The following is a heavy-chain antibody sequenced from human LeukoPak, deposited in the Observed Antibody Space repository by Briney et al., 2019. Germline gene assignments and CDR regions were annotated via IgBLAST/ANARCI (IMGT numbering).Heavy chain of an antibody. V-gene: IGHV4-30-4*08. D-gene: IGHD1-14*01. CDR1: GGSIGTYY. CDR2: IYYSGST. Sequence: SETLSLTCSVSGGSIGTYYWSWIRQPPGKGLEWIGYIYYSGSTYYNPSLKSRVTISVDTSKNQFSLKLSSVTAADTAVYYCAKEKNLTHDAFDIWGQGTMVTVSS. CDR3: AKEKNLTHDAFDI. J-gene: IGHJ3*02.